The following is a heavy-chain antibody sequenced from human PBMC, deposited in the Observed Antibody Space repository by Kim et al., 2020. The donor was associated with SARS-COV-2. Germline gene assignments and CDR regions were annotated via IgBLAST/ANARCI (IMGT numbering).Heavy chain of an antibody. CDR3: ARDRAGSGSSYNPIPYY. CDR1: GFTFSSYA. V-gene: IGHV3-30-3*01. CDR2: ISYDGSNK. J-gene: IGHJ4*01. D-gene: IGHD3-10*01. Sequence: GGSLRLSCAASGFTFSSYAMHWVRQAPGKGLEWVAVISYDGSNKYYADSVKGRFTISRDNSKNTLYLQMNSLRAEDTAVYYCARDRAGSGSSYNPIPYY.